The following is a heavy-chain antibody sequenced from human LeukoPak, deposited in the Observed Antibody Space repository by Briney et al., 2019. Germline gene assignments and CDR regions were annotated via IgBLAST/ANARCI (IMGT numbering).Heavy chain of an antibody. CDR1: GGSINSDY. CDR3: ARGRVGSLPDY. J-gene: IGHJ4*02. CDR2: ISYTGST. Sequence: SETLSLTCTVSGGSINSDYWSRIRQPPGKGLECIGYISYTGSTNYNPSLKSRVTISVDTSKNHVSLQLSSVTAVDTAVYYCARGRVGSLPDYWGQGTLVTVSS. V-gene: IGHV4-59*01. D-gene: IGHD1-26*01.